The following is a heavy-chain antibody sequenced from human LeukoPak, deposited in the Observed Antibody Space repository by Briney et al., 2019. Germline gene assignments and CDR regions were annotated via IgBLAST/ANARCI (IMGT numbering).Heavy chain of an antibody. CDR1: GFTFSSYS. CDR2: ISGSGGST. Sequence: PGGSLRLSCAASGFTFSSYSMNWVRQAPGKGLEWVSAISGSGGSTYYADSVKGRFTISRDNSKNTLYLQMNSLRAEDTAVYYCANVPAIAVAGTWGQGTLVTVSS. D-gene: IGHD6-19*01. V-gene: IGHV3-23*01. J-gene: IGHJ5*02. CDR3: ANVPAIAVAGT.